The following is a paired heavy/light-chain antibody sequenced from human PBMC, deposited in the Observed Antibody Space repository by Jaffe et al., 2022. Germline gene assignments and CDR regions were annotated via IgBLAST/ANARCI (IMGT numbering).Light chain of an antibody. J-gene: IGKJ4*01. CDR3: QQYDDFPFT. V-gene: IGKV1-33*01. CDR2: DAS. Sequence: DIQMTQSPSSRSASVGDRVTITCRASQDITDSLTWYRQRPGNAPKLLIYDASILETGVPLRFSGSGSGTEFTLTITNLQPEDFATYFCQQYDDFPFTFGGGTRVDI. CDR1: QDITDS.
Heavy chain of an antibody. CDR2: IFLDGDG. Sequence: QVQFQESGPRLVKPSDTLSLTCGVSGASINEYYWSWIRQQPGKELEWIGHIFLDGDGMYSPPFKSRATISVDTSRKEFSLKLTSVTAADTAVYYCARFLEGRSTRGFDSWGQGILVTVST. V-gene: IGHV4-59*07. CDR3: ARFLEGRSTRGFDS. J-gene: IGHJ5*01. D-gene: IGHD1-1*01. CDR1: GASINEYY.